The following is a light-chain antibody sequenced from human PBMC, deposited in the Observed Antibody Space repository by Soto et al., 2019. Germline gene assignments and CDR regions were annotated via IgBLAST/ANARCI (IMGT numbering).Light chain of an antibody. J-gene: IGLJ1*01. CDR3: SSYGDTHSV. V-gene: IGLV2-8*01. CDR2: DVT. Sequence: QSVLTQPPSASGSPGQSVAISCTGTSSDVGGYDYVSWYQQHPGKAPKLMIYDVTKRLSGVPDRFSGSKSGNTDSLTVSGLQAEDEADYYCSSYGDTHSVFVTMTEV. CDR1: SSDVGGYDY.